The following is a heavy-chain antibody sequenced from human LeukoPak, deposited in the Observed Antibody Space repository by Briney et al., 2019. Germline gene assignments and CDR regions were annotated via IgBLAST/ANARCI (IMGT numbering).Heavy chain of an antibody. D-gene: IGHD3-22*01. CDR1: GGSISSYY. CDR2: IYYSGST. V-gene: IGHV4-59*01. J-gene: IGHJ4*02. Sequence: SETLSLTCTVSGGSISSYYWSWIRQPPGKGLEWIGYIYYSGSTNYNPSLKSRVTISVDRSKNQFSLKLSSVTAADTAVYYCASHYYDSSGYLVIDYWGQGTLVTVSS. CDR3: ASHYYDSSGYLVIDY.